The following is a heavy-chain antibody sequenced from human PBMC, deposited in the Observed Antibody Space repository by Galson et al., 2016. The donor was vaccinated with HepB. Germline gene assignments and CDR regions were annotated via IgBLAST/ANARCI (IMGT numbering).Heavy chain of an antibody. Sequence: QSGAEVKKSGESLKISCQTSGFHFPSTWIGWVRQLPGKGLEWTGIVYPADSETKYSPSFEGQVTNSVDKAISTAYLQWDSLKASDTGTYYCARRAADWGHWGQGTRVTVS. CDR3: ARRAADWGH. D-gene: IGHD3-9*01. V-gene: IGHV5-51*01. CDR1: GFHFPSTW. J-gene: IGHJ4*02. CDR2: VYPADSET.